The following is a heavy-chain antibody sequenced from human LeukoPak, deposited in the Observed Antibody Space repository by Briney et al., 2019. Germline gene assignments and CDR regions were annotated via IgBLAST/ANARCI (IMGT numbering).Heavy chain of an antibody. V-gene: IGHV3-13*01. Sequence: GGSLRLSCAASGFTFSSYSMNWVRQATGKGLEWVSAIDTAGDTYYPGSVKGRFIISRENANNSLYLQMNSLRAGDTAVYYCARVETYSGAFDIWGQGTMVTVSS. CDR1: GFTFSSYS. D-gene: IGHD1-26*01. J-gene: IGHJ3*02. CDR3: ARVETYSGAFDI. CDR2: IDTAGDT.